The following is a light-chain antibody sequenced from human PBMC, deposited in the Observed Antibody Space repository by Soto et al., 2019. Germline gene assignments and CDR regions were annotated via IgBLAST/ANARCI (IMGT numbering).Light chain of an antibody. V-gene: IGLV1-51*02. CDR2: ENN. J-gene: IGLJ3*02. Sequence: QSVLTQPPSVSAAPGQKVTISCSGSSSNIGNNYVSWYQQLPGTAPKLLIHENNKRPSGIPDRFPGSKSGTSATLGITGIQDGGEGDYYCGTWDSRPGAFWGVGGGTKLTVL. CDR3: GTWDSRPGAFWG. CDR1: SSNIGNNY.